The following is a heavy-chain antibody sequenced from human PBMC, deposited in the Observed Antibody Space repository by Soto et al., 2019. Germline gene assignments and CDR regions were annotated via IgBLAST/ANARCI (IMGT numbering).Heavy chain of an antibody. CDR2: INAGNGNT. D-gene: IGHD3-16*02. J-gene: IGHJ5*02. CDR1: VYTFTSYA. V-gene: IGHV1-3*01. Sequence: AAVNVSCKASVYTFTSYAMHWVRQAPGQRLELMGWINAGNGNTKYSQKFQGRVTITRDTSASTAYMELSSLRSEDTAVYYCARDEYYDYIWGSYRLNWFDPWGQGTLVTVSS. CDR3: ARDEYYDYIWGSYRLNWFDP.